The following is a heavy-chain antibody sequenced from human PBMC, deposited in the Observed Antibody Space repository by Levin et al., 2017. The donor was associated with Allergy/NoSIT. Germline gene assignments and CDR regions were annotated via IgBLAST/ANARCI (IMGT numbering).Heavy chain of an antibody. V-gene: IGHV4-61*02. D-gene: IGHD5-12*01. CDR2: IYVTGST. J-gene: IGHJ6*03. CDR1: GDSISRGFYY. Sequence: MASETLSLTCSVSGDSISRGFYYWSWIRQPAGVGLEWIGRIYVTGSTTYSPSLKSRVTISLDRSKDQVSLKINSVTAADTAVYYCARDLEGFSGYKPYCYTDVWGKGTTVTVSS. CDR3: ARDLEGFSGYKPYCYTDV.